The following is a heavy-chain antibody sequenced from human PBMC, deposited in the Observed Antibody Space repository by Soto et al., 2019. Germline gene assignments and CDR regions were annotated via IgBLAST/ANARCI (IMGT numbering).Heavy chain of an antibody. CDR3: ARDRAIPSSGYSYFDY. D-gene: IGHD3-22*01. CDR1: GVTFSSYA. CDR2: IIPIFGTA. V-gene: IGHV1-69*06. J-gene: IGHJ4*02. Sequence: SVKVSCKASGVTFSSYAISWVRQAPGQGLEWMGGIIPIFGTANYAQKFQGRVTITADKSTSTAYMELSSLRSEDTAVYYCARDRAIPSSGYSYFDYWGQGTLVTVSS.